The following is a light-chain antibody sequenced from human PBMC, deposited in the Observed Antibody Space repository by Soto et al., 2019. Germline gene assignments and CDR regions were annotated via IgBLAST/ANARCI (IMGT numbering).Light chain of an antibody. V-gene: IGLV4-60*02. Sequence: QSVLTQSSSGSASLGSSVNLTCTLSSGHNNYIIAWHQQQPGKAPRYLMKIEGSGSFNKGSGVPDRFSGYRSGTDRFLTISNVQFDDEADYYCETWDSKAWVFGGGTKLTVL. CDR3: ETWDSKAWV. J-gene: IGLJ3*02. CDR2: IEGSGSF. CDR1: SGHNNYI.